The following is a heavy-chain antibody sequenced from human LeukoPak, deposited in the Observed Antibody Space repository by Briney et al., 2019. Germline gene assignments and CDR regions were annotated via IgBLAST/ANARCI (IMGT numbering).Heavy chain of an antibody. V-gene: IGHV4-39*07. Sequence: PSETLSLTCTVSGGSISSSSYYWGWIRQPPGKGLEWIGSIYYSGSTYYNPSLKSRVTISVDTSKSQFSLNLSSVTTADTAVYYCARSHASGSYYNLNDYWGQGTLVTVSS. D-gene: IGHD3-10*01. CDR2: IYYSGST. CDR1: GGSISSSSYY. J-gene: IGHJ4*02. CDR3: ARSHASGSYYNLNDY.